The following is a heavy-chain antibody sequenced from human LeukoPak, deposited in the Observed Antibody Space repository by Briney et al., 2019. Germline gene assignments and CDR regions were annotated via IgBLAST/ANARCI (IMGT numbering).Heavy chain of an antibody. V-gene: IGHV1-69*04. CDR1: GGTFSSYA. J-gene: IGHJ4*02. Sequence: SVKVSCKASGGTFSSYAISWVRQAPGQGLEWMGRIIPILGIANYAQKFQGRVTITADKSTSTAYMELSSLRSEDTAVYYRARGSGYSSRYWGQGTLVTVSS. D-gene: IGHD5-18*01. CDR2: IIPILGIA. CDR3: ARGSGYSSRY.